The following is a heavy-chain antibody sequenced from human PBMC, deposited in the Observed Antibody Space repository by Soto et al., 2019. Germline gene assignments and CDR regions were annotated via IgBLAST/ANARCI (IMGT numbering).Heavy chain of an antibody. J-gene: IGHJ4*02. V-gene: IGHV3-74*01. CDR2: VIGDGRTT. D-gene: IGHD6-13*01. CDR3: ARSPYISSWSFDY. Sequence: EVQVVESGGGLAQPGGSLRLSCAASGFTFSNHWMHWVRQTPGRGLEWVSRVIGDGRTTNYADSVKGRFTIARDSAKSMLYVQMSSLRAEDTAVYYCARSPYISSWSFDYWGQGALVTVSS. CDR1: GFTFSNHW.